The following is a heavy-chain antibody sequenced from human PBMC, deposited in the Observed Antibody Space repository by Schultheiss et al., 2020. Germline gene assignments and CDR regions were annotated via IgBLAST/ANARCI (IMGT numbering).Heavy chain of an antibody. D-gene: IGHD1-7*01. V-gene: IGHV3-74*01. CDR1: GFTFSSYA. CDR3: ARDNWNYVVAWFDP. Sequence: GGSLRLSCAASGFTFSSYAMHWVRQAPGKWLVWVSRINSDGSSTSYADSVKGRFTISRDNSKNSLYLQMNSLRAEDTAVYYCARDNWNYVVAWFDPWGQGTLVTVAS. CDR2: INSDGSST. J-gene: IGHJ5*02.